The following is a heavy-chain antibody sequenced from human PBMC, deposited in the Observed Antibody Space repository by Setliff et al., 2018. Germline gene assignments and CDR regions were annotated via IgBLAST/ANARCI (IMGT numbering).Heavy chain of an antibody. J-gene: IGHJ4*02. D-gene: IGHD5-18*01. V-gene: IGHV1-69*05. CDR1: GGTFSSYA. CDR2: IIPIFGTA. CDR3: ARVPTGVVTGSHFDS. Sequence: SVKVSCKASGGTFSSYAISWVRQAPGQGLEWMGGIIPIFGTANYAQKFQGRVTITTDESTSTAYMELSSLRSEDTAVYYCARVPTGVVTGSHFDSWGQGTLVTVSS.